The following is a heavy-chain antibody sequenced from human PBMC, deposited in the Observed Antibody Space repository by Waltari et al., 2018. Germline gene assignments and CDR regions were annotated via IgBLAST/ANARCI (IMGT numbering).Heavy chain of an antibody. CDR3: ARLYYDLWSGYYTGSLVDP. V-gene: IGHV7-4-1*02. Sequence: QVQLVQSGSELKKLGASVKVSCKASGYTFTSYAMNWVRQSPGQGLEWMGWINTNTGNPTYAQGFTGRFVFSLDTSVSTAYLQISSLKAEDTAVYYCARLYYDLWSGYYTGSLVDPWGQGTLVTVSS. D-gene: IGHD3-3*01. CDR2: INTNTGNP. J-gene: IGHJ5*02. CDR1: GYTFTSYA.